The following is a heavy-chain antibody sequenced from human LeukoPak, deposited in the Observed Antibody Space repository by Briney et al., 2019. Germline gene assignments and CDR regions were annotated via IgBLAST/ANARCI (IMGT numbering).Heavy chain of an antibody. J-gene: IGHJ4*02. D-gene: IGHD1-14*01. V-gene: IGHV3-74*01. CDR1: GFTFSSYW. CDR2: INSDGSST. Sequence: GGSLRLSCAASGFTFSSYWMHWVRQAPGKGLVWVSRINSDGSSTSYADSVKGRFTISRDNAKNTLYLQMNSLTAEDTAVYYCACPPPGWGTGFDYWGQGTLVTVSS. CDR3: ACPPPGWGTGFDY.